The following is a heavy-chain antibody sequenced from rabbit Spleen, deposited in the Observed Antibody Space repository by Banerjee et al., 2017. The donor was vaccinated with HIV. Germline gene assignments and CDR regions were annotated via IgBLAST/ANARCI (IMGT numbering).Heavy chain of an antibody. D-gene: IGHD1-1*01. CDR1: GFSFNSGYD. J-gene: IGHJ4*01. CDR3: VRGASSSGYYSL. Sequence: EESGGGLVKPGASLTLTCKASGFSFNSGYDMCWVRQAPGKGLEWIACIDAGNSGSTYSATWAKGRFTISKTSSTTVTLQMTSLTAADTATYFCVRGASSSGYYSLWGPGTLVTVS. V-gene: IGHV1S40*01. CDR2: IDAGNSGST.